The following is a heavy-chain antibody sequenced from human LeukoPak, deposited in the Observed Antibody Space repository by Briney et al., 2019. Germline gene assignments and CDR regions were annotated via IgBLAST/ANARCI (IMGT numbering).Heavy chain of an antibody. CDR3: ARALAVTGRGPRDFDF. Sequence: PGGSLRLSCEGSGFMFSNYWMNWVRQAPGKGLEWVANINKDGSGKYYLESVKGRFTISRDNAKNSVFLQMSSLTSEDTAVYFCARALAVTGRGPRDFDFWGQGTLVTVSS. J-gene: IGHJ4*02. D-gene: IGHD6-19*01. V-gene: IGHV3-7*04. CDR1: GFMFSNYW. CDR2: INKDGSGK.